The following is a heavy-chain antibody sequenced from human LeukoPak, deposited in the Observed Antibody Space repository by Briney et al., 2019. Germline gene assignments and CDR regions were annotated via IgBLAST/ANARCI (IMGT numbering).Heavy chain of an antibody. CDR3: ARAHSSSWYFYYMDV. D-gene: IGHD6-13*01. Sequence: PGRSLRLSCAASGFTFSNYAMHWVRQAPGKGLEWVANIKQDGSEKYYVDSVKGRFTISRDNAKNSLYLQMNSLRAEDTAVYYCARAHSSSWYFYYMDVWGKGTTVTISS. CDR2: IKQDGSEK. CDR1: GFTFSNYA. V-gene: IGHV3-7*01. J-gene: IGHJ6*03.